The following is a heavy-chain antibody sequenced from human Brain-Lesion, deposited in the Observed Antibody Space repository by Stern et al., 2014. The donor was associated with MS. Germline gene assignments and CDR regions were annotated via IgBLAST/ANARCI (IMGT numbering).Heavy chain of an antibody. V-gene: IGHV4-39*01. Sequence: VQLVESGPGLVKPSETLSLTCTVAGGSVSSTSYAWAWIRQPPGKGLEWIGTIYYSGNTYYSPSLKSRLTISLATSQNQFSLPLRSVTAADTAVYYCAGEEDIRYCSGGSCTGNWFDPWGQGTLVTVSS. CDR3: AGEEDIRYCSGGSCTGNWFDP. J-gene: IGHJ5*02. D-gene: IGHD2-15*01. CDR1: GGSVSSTSYA. CDR2: IYYSGNT.